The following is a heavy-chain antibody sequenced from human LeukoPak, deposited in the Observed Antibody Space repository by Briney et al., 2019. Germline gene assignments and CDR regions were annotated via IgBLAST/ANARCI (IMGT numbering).Heavy chain of an antibody. CDR2: IYYSGST. CDR3: ARGDRGGFDP. J-gene: IGHJ5*02. Sequence: SETLSLTCTVSGGSISSYFWSWIRQPPGKGLEWIGYIYYSGSTNYNPSLKSRVTISVDTSKNHFSLKLSSVTAADTAVYYCARGDRGGFDPWGQGTLVTVSS. V-gene: IGHV4-59*01. D-gene: IGHD1-26*01. CDR1: GGSISSYF.